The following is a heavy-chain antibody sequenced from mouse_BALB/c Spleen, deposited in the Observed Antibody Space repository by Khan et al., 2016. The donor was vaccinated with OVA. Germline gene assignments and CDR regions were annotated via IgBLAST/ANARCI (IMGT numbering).Heavy chain of an antibody. J-gene: IGHJ4*01. CDR3: ARQNYYGYAIDY. D-gene: IGHD1-1*01. Sequence: QLEESGPGLVKPSQSLSLTCTVTGYSITSNYAWNWIRQFPENRLEWMGYISYSGSTSYNPSLKSRISITRATSKNQFFLQLNSVTTEDTATYYCARQNYYGYAIDYWGQGTSVTVSS. CDR2: ISYSGST. CDR1: GYSITSNYA. V-gene: IGHV3-2*02.